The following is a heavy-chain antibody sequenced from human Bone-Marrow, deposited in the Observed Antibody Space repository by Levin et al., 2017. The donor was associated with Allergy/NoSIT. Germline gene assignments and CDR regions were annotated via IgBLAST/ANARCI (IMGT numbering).Heavy chain of an antibody. CDR2: IYYFGST. CDR3: ARADALSYYYTDV. CDR1: GGSISNSGYY. V-gene: IGHV4-31*03. Sequence: SETLSLTCTVSGGSISNSGYYWSWIRQLPGKGLEWIGYIYYFGSTYYNPSLKSRVTISVDTSNNQFSLKLSSMTAADTAVYYCARADALSYYYTDVWGKGTTVTVSS. J-gene: IGHJ6*03.